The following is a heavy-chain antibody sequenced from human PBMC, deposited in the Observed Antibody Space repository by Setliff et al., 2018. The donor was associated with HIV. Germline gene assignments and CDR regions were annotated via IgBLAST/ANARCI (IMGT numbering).Heavy chain of an antibody. Sequence: PSETLSLTCNVSDDSIDSHYWSWIRQPAGRGLEWIGRIFSTGSTDYNPSLKSRATMSVDTSKNQVSLTLTSVTAADTALYYCARGPSYYYTSGCPGGFDPWGRGTLVTVSS. D-gene: IGHD3-3*01. J-gene: IGHJ5*02. V-gene: IGHV4-4*07. CDR1: DDSIDSHY. CDR2: IFSTGST. CDR3: ARGPSYYYTSGCPGGFDP.